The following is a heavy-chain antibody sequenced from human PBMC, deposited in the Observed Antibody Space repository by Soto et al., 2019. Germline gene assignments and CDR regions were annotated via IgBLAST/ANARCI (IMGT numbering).Heavy chain of an antibody. D-gene: IGHD3-22*01. CDR3: ARDPVGYYDSSGYYLLDY. V-gene: IGHV1-46*01. J-gene: IGHJ4*02. CDR2: INPSGGST. Sequence: PSVKVSCKASGYTFTSYYMHWVRQAPGQGLEWMGIINPSGGSTSYAQKFQGRVTMTRDTSTSTVYMELSSLRSEDTAVYYCARDPVGYYDSSGYYLLDYWGQGTLVTVSS. CDR1: GYTFTSYY.